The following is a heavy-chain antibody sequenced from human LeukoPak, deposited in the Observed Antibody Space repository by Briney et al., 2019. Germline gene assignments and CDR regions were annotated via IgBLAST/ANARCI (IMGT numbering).Heavy chain of an antibody. J-gene: IGHJ5*02. D-gene: IGHD3-9*01. CDR3: ARTHFDSLGWFDP. CDR2: INYSGST. Sequence: PGGSLRLSCAESGFTFSSYGMNWVRHPPGKGLEWIGNINYSGSTYYNPSVKSRVTLSVDVSKNRFSLNLTSVTAADTALYFCARTHFDSLGWFDPWGQGIQVIVSS. CDR1: GFTFSSYG. V-gene: IGHV4-59*04.